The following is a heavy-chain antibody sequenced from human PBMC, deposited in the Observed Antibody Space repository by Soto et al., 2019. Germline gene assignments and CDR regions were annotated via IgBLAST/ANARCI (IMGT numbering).Heavy chain of an antibody. CDR1: GYNFTSYA. V-gene: IGHV1-3*01. Sequence: ASVKVSWKASGYNFTSYAIHWVRQAPGQRLEWMGWISAGNENTKYSQKFQGRVTITTDTSATTAYMELSSLRSEDTAVYYRAREDSLRSPYYFDYWGQGTLVTVSS. CDR2: ISAGNENT. J-gene: IGHJ4*02. CDR3: AREDSLRSPYYFDY.